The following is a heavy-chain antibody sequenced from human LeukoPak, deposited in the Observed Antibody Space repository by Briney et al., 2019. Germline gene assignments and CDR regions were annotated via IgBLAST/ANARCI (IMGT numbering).Heavy chain of an antibody. CDR2: IGGSGVST. J-gene: IGHJ4*02. Sequence: GSLRLSCAASGFTFSNYAMSWVRQAPGKGLEWVSAIGGSGVSTHYADSVRGRFTISRDNSKNMVYLQMSSLRAEDTAVYYCAKLVGLISGDYWGQGILVTVSS. D-gene: IGHD1-26*01. CDR1: GFTFSNYA. CDR3: AKLVGLISGDY. V-gene: IGHV3-23*01.